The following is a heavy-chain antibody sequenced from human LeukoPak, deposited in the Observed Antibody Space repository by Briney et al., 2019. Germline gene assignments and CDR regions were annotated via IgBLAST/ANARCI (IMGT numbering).Heavy chain of an antibody. V-gene: IGHV4-4*07. D-gene: IGHD3-3*01. CDR1: GGSISSYY. CDR3: ARVEEYGEITS. CDR2: IYTSGSN. Sequence: MASETLSLTCTVSGGSISSYYWSWIRQPAGKGLEWIGRIYTSGSNNYNPSLKSRVTMSVDTSKNQFSLKLSSVTAADTAVYYCARVEEYGEITSWGQGTLVTVSS. J-gene: IGHJ4*02.